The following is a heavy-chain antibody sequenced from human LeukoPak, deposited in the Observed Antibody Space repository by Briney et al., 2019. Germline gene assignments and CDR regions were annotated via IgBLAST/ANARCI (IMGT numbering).Heavy chain of an antibody. V-gene: IGHV3-23*01. J-gene: IGHJ4*02. Sequence: GGSLRLSCAASGFTFSTYALSWVRQAPGKGLEWVSSIVGSGSSTFYADSVKGRFSISRDNSKHTLYLQMISRRAEDTAVYFCARGGVDYWGQGTLVTVS. CDR2: IVGSGSST. CDR1: GFTFSTYA. CDR3: ARGGVDY.